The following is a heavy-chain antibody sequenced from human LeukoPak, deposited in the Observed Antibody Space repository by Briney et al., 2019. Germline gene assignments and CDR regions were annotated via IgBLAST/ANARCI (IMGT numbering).Heavy chain of an antibody. CDR3: ARVGVDFWSGYGDP. CDR1: GGTFSSYA. Sequence: ASVKVSCKASGGTFSSYAISWVRQAPGQGLKWMGGIIPIFGTANYAQKFQGRVTITTDESTSTAYMELSSLRSEDTAVYYCARVGVDFWSGYGDPWGQGTLVTVSS. V-gene: IGHV1-69*05. CDR2: IIPIFGTA. D-gene: IGHD3-3*01. J-gene: IGHJ5*02.